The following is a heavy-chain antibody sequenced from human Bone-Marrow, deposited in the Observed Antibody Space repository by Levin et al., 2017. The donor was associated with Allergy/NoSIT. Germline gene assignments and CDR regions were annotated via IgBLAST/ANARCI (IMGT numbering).Heavy chain of an antibody. CDR3: ASKKGGSSYVY. D-gene: IGHD3-10*01. CDR1: GISFSGFE. J-gene: IGHJ4*02. Sequence: GESLKISCVVSGISFSGFEMHWVRQAPGKGLEWVSYISSSGITIYYADSVKGRFTISRDNAKDSLYLQMNSMRAEDTAIYYCASKKGGSSYVYWGQGTLVTVSS. V-gene: IGHV3-48*03. CDR2: ISSSGITI.